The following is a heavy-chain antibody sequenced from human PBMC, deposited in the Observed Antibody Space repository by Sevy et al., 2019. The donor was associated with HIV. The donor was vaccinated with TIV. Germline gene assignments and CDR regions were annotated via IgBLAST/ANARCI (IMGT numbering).Heavy chain of an antibody. CDR1: GFTFSSSW. J-gene: IGHJ6*02. Sequence: GGSLRLSCAGSGFTFSSSWMHWVRQAPGKGLVWVSRISGDVSSTTYADSVKGRFTISRDNAKNTLFLQMNRLRAEDSAVYFCARDPDSGGYSKMDVWGQGTPVTVSS. V-gene: IGHV3-74*01. CDR2: ISGDVSST. D-gene: IGHD3-22*01. CDR3: ARDPDSGGYSKMDV.